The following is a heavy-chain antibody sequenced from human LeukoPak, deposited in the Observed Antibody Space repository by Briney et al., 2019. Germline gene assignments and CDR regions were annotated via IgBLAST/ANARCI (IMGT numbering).Heavy chain of an antibody. V-gene: IGHV3-30*18. Sequence: GRSLRLSCAAPGFTFSSYGMHWVRQAPGKGLEWVAVISYDGSNKYYADSVKGRFTISRDNSKNTLYLQMNSLRAEDTAVYYCAKDGDADGPIGTTPPSFDPWGQGTLVTVSS. CDR3: AKDGDADGPIGTTPPSFDP. CDR2: ISYDGSNK. J-gene: IGHJ5*02. D-gene: IGHD1-1*01. CDR1: GFTFSSYG.